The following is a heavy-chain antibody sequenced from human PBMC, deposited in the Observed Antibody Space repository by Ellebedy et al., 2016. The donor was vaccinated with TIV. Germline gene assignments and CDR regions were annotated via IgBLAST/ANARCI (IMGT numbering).Heavy chain of an antibody. CDR2: INTNTGNP. J-gene: IGHJ4*02. D-gene: IGHD1-26*01. V-gene: IGHV7-4-1*02. Sequence: ASVKVSCKASGYIFTNYAMNWVRQAPGQGLEWMGWINTNTGNPAYAQGFTGRYVFSLDTSVSAAYLEISSLKAEDTAVYYCAREGTHDHEISEWVWGQGTLVTVAP. CDR1: GYIFTNYA. CDR3: AREGTHDHEISEWV.